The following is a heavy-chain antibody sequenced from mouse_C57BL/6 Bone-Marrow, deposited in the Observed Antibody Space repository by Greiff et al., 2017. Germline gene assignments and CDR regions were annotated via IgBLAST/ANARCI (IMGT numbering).Heavy chain of an antibody. D-gene: IGHD1-1*01. CDR3: ARDYYGSSYGYFDF. Sequence: DVKLVESGGGLVKPGGSLKLSCAASGFTFSDYGMHWVRQAPEKGLEWVAYISSGSSTIYYADTVKGRFTISSDNAKNTLFLQMTSLRSEDTAMYYCARDYYGSSYGYFDFWGTGTTVTVAS. V-gene: IGHV5-17*01. J-gene: IGHJ1*03. CDR2: ISSGSSTI. CDR1: GFTFSDYG.